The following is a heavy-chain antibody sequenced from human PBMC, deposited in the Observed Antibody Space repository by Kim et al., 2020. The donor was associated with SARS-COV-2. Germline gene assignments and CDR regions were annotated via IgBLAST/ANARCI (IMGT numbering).Heavy chain of an antibody. CDR3: ARWAPAQQLGRGWFDS. CDR1: GGSISSGSYY. J-gene: IGHJ5*01. D-gene: IGHD6-13*01. CDR2: IYTSGST. Sequence: SETLSLTCTVSGGSISSGSYYWSWIRQPAGKGLEWIGRIYTSGSTNYNPSLKSRVTISVDTSKNQFSLKLSSVTAADTAVYYCARWAPAQQLGRGWFDSWGQGTLVTVSS. V-gene: IGHV4-61*02.